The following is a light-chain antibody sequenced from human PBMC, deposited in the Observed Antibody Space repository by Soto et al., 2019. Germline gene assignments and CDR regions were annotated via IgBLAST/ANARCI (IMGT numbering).Light chain of an antibody. J-gene: IGKJ1*01. CDR1: QSVSSY. CDR3: QQRSNWPPWT. CDR2: DAS. Sequence: EIVLTQSPATLSLSPGERATRSCRASQSVSSYLAWYQQKPGQAPRLLIYDASNRATGIPARFSGSGSGTDFTLTISSLEPEDFAVYYCQQRSNWPPWTFGQGSKVDI. V-gene: IGKV3-11*01.